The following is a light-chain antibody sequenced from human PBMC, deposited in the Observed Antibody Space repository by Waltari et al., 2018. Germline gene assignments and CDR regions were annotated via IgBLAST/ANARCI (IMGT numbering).Light chain of an antibody. Sequence: SYVLTQPPSVSVAPGKTATITCGGNNIGSTSVHWYQQKRGQAPVLVMYYDSDRPSGTPERFSGSNSGNTATLTISRVEAGDEADYYCHVWDSYSDHAVFGGGTQLTVL. CDR3: HVWDSYSDHAV. CDR1: NIGSTS. V-gene: IGLV3-21*04. J-gene: IGLJ7*01. CDR2: YDS.